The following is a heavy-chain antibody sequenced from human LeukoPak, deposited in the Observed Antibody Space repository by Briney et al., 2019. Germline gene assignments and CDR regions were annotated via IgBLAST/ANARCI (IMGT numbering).Heavy chain of an antibody. Sequence: GESLEISCKGSGYSFTSYWIGWGRQVPGKGLEWMGIIYPGDSDTRYSPSFQGQVTISADKSISTAYLQWSSLKASDTAMYYCARGVGIVVVTRGFDYWGQGTLVTVSS. CDR2: IYPGDSDT. CDR3: ARGVGIVVVTRGFDY. CDR1: GYSFTSYW. J-gene: IGHJ4*02. D-gene: IGHD3-22*01. V-gene: IGHV5-51*01.